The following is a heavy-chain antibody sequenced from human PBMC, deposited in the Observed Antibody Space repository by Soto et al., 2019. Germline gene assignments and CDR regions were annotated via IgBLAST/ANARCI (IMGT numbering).Heavy chain of an antibody. CDR3: AIGGGSYWRWFDP. CDR1: GFTVSSNY. J-gene: IGHJ5*02. D-gene: IGHD1-26*01. Sequence: GSLRLSCAASGFTVSSNYMSWVRQTPGKGLEWVAVIYSGGSTYYADSVKGRFTISRYNSKNTLYLQRNSLRAEDTAVYYCAIGGGSYWRWFDPWGQGTLVTVSS. V-gene: IGHV3-53*01. CDR2: IYSGGST.